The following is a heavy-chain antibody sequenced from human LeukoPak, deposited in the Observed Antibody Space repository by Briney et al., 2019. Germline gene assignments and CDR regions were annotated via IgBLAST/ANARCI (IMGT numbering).Heavy chain of an antibody. CDR1: GFTFSSYS. V-gene: IGHV3-21*01. J-gene: IGHJ5*02. D-gene: IGHD5-24*01. CDR2: ISSSSSHI. Sequence: GGSLTLSCAASGFTFSSYSMNWVRQAPGKGLEWVSSISSSSSHIYYADSVKGRFTISRDNDKNSLYLQMNSLRAEDTAVYYCASATRDGYNLSWGQGTLVTVSS. CDR3: ASATRDGYNLS.